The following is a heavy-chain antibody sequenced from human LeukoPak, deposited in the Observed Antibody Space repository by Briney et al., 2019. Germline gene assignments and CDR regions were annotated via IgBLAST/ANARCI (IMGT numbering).Heavy chain of an antibody. D-gene: IGHD3-3*01. CDR3: VKLSRRFRSFDY. J-gene: IGHJ4*02. CDR2: INWKSDNI. V-gene: IGHV3-9*01. CDR1: GFSFEDFS. Sequence: RPGGSLRLSCAASGFSFEDFSMHWVRQAPGKGLEWVSGINWKSDNIDYADSVKGRFTISRDNARNSLYLRLNNVRPEDTAVYYCVKLSRRFRSFDYWGQGTLVTVSS.